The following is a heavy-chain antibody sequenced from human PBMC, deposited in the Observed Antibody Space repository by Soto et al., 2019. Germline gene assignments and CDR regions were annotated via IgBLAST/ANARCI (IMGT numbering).Heavy chain of an antibody. CDR1: GGSISTSNYY. J-gene: IGHJ5*02. D-gene: IGHD3-3*01. V-gene: IGHV4-39*01. CDR2: MYYGGSS. CDR3: AITRITIFGEVPPPLNWFDP. Sequence: QLQLQESGPGLVKPSETLSLTCSVSGGSISTSNYYWGWIRQPPGKGLEWIGSMYYGGSSYSNPSLKSRVPISVDTSEKQFSLKLSSVTAADTAVYYCAITRITIFGEVPPPLNWFDPWGQGILVTVSS.